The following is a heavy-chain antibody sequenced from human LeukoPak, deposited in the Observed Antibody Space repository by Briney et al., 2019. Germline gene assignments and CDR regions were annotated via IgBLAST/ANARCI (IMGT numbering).Heavy chain of an antibody. CDR1: GGSISSYY. D-gene: IGHD6-19*01. CDR2: IYYSGST. V-gene: IGHV4-59*01. Sequence: SETLSLTCTVSGGSISSYYWSWIRQPPGKGLEWIGYIYYSGSTNYNPSLKSRVTISVDTSKNQFSLRLSSVTAADTAVYYCARGEGSSGWYPRPYYFDYWGQGTLVTVSS. CDR3: ARGEGSSGWYPRPYYFDY. J-gene: IGHJ4*02.